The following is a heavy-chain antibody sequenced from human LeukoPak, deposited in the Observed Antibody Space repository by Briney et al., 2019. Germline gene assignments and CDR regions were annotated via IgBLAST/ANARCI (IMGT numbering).Heavy chain of an antibody. V-gene: IGHV1-69*13. CDR3: FYDSSGYYPVPFDY. CDR1: GGTFSSYA. CDR2: IIPIFGTA. J-gene: IGHJ4*02. Sequence: ASVKVSCKASGGTFSSYAISWVRQAPGQGLEWTGGIIPIFGTANYAQKFQGRVTITADESTSTAYMELSSLRSEDTAVYYCFYDSSGYYPVPFDYWGQGTLVTVSS. D-gene: IGHD3-22*01.